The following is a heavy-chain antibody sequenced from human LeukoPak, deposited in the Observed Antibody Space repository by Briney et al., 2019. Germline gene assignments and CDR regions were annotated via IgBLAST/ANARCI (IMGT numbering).Heavy chain of an antibody. J-gene: IGHJ3*02. CDR2: VFHSGST. CDR3: ARYDYGDYGVPAFDI. D-gene: IGHD4-17*01. V-gene: IGHV4-4*02. CDR1: GGSLSSGFW. Sequence: PSGTLSLTCAVSGGSLSSGFWWSWVRQSPGKRLEWIGEVFHSGSTNYNPSFKSRVTISVDSSKSRFSLNLTSVTAADTALYYCARYDYGDYGVPAFDIWGQGTVVTVSS.